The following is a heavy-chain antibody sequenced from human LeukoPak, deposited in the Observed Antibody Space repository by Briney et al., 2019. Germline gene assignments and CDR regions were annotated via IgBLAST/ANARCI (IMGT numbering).Heavy chain of an antibody. J-gene: IGHJ4*02. Sequence: KPSETLSLTCTVSSGSISSSNYYCSWIRQPAGKGLEWIGRISTLGSTNYNPSLNSRVTISIDTSKNQFSLKLSSVTAADTAVYYCARVGVDYSGNIIKYFFDYWGQGTLVTVSS. V-gene: IGHV4-61*02. CDR3: ARVGVDYSGNIIKYFFDY. CDR2: ISTLGST. CDR1: SGSISSSNYY. D-gene: IGHD4-23*01.